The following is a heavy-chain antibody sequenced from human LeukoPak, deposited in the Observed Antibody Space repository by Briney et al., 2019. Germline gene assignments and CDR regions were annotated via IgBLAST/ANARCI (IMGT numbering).Heavy chain of an antibody. CDR1: EFTINDYW. CDR3: ARLHFFDL. J-gene: IGHJ4*02. Sequence: GGSLRLSCAASEFTINDYWMSWVRQAPGKGLECVAIIKHDGSETIYGDSVKGRFSISRDNAKSLLYLQMNSLRAEDTAVYYCARLHFFDLWGQGTLVTVSS. V-gene: IGHV3-7*03. CDR2: IKHDGSET.